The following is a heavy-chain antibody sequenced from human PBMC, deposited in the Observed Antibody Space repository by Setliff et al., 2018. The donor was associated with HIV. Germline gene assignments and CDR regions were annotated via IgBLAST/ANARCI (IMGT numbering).Heavy chain of an antibody. CDR1: GFTFGPFW. D-gene: IGHD3-10*01. CDR3: TRVPIRSGSPDFDY. V-gene: IGHV3-74*01. Sequence: GGSLRLSCVASGFTFGPFWMHWVRQAPGKGLEWVSYINSDGSIITYGESVKGRFTISRDDSKSIAYLQMNSLKTEDTAVYYCTRVPIRSGSPDFDYWGQGTLVTVSS. J-gene: IGHJ4*02. CDR2: INSDGSII.